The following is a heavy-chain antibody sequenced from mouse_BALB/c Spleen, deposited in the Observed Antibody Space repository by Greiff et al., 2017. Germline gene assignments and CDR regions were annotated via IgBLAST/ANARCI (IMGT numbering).Heavy chain of an antibody. Sequence: DVQLQESGPGLVKLSQSLSLTCTVTGYSITSDYAWNWIRQFPGNKLEWMGYISYSGSTSYNPSLKSRISITRDTSKNQFFLQLNSVTTEDTATYYCARGGNYDYWGQGTTLTVSS. CDR2: ISYSGST. V-gene: IGHV3-2*02. CDR1: GYSITSDYA. J-gene: IGHJ2*01. CDR3: ARGGNYDY. D-gene: IGHD2-1*01.